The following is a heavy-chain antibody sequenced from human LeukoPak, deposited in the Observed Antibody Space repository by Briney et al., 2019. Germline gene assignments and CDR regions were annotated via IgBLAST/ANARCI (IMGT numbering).Heavy chain of an antibody. CDR2: IRYDGSNK. CDR1: GFTFSSYG. CDR3: AKDPRGYGSGSYLPYYFDY. Sequence: PGGSLRLSCAASGFTFSSYGMHWVRQAPGKGLEWVAFIRYDGSNKYYADSVKGRFTISRDNSKNTLYLQMNSLRAEDTAVYYCAKDPRGYGSGSYLPYYFDYWGQGTLVTVSS. V-gene: IGHV3-30*02. D-gene: IGHD3-10*01. J-gene: IGHJ4*02.